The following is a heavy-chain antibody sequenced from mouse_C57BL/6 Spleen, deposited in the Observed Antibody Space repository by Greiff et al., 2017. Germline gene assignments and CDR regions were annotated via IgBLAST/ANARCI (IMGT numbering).Heavy chain of an antibody. CDR1: GFTFSSYA. CDR3: TRDDLYYFDY. Sequence: EVKLQESGEGLVKPGGSLKLSCAASGFTFSSYAMSWVRQTPEKRLEWVAYISSGGDYIYYADTVKGRFTISRDNARNTLYLQMSSLKSEDTAMYYCTRDDLYYFDYWGQGTTLTVSS. CDR2: ISSGGDYI. J-gene: IGHJ2*01. V-gene: IGHV5-9-1*02.